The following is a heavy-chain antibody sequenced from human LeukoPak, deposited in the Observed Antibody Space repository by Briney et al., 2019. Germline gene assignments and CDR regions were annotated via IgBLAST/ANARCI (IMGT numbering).Heavy chain of an antibody. CDR3: ANNGYDSHYYNMDV. CDR2: INSDGSTT. V-gene: IGHV3-74*01. J-gene: IGHJ6*03. D-gene: IGHD5-12*01. Sequence: GGSLRLSCAASGFTFISYWMHWVRQAPGKGLVWVSRINSDGSTTNYADPVKVRFTISRDNSKNTLYLQMNSLRAEDTAVYYCANNGYDSHYYNMDVWRKGTTVTVSS. CDR1: GFTFISYW.